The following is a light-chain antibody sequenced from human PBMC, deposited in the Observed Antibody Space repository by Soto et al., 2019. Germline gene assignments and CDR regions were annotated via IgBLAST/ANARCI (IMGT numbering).Light chain of an antibody. CDR1: QMSSY. CDR2: GAS. Sequence: IGSTQSPATLSLSPGERATLSFRASQMSSYVAWYQQKPGQAPRLLIYGASSRATGIPDRFSGSGSGTDFTLTISRLEPEDFAVYYCQQYGSSQWTFGQGTKVDI. J-gene: IGKJ1*01. V-gene: IGKV3-20*01. CDR3: QQYGSSQWT.